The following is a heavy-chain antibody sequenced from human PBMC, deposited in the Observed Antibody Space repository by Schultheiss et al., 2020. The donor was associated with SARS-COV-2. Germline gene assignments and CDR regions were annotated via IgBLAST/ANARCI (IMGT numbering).Heavy chain of an antibody. CDR1: GFTFSSYG. CDR3: ARGYWSGSGWSEPYYGMDV. CDR2: IWYDGSNK. V-gene: IGHV3-33*01. D-gene: IGHD6-19*01. J-gene: IGHJ6*02. Sequence: GGSLRLSCAASGFTFSSYGMHWVRQAPGKGLEWVAVIWYDGSNKYYADSVKGRFTISRDNSKNTLYLQMNSLRAEDTAVYYCARGYWSGSGWSEPYYGMDVWGQGTTVTVS.